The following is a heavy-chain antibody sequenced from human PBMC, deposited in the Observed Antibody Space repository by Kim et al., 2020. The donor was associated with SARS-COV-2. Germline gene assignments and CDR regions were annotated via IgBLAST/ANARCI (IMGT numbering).Heavy chain of an antibody. CDR2: ISYDGSNK. CDR1: GFTFSSYA. CDR3: AREFDILAR. V-gene: IGHV3-30-3*01. D-gene: IGHD3-9*01. Sequence: GGSLRLSCAASGFTFSSYAMHWVRQAPGKGLEWVAVISYDGSNKYYADSVKGRFTISRDNSKNTLYLQMNSLRAEDTAVYYCAREFDILARWGQGTLVTVSS. J-gene: IGHJ4*02.